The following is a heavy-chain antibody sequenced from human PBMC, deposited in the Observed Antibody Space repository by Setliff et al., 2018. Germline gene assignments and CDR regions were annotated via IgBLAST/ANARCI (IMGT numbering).Heavy chain of an antibody. CDR1: GFTFSSYA. V-gene: IGHV3-23*01. CDR3: AKPQVELRWGFES. Sequence: PGGSLRLSCVASGFTFSSYAMSWVRQAPGKGLEWVSAISGSGGRTYYADSVKGRFTLSRDNSENALFLQLNSLRAEDTAVYYCAKPQVELRWGFESWGQGTPVTVSS. J-gene: IGHJ4*02. D-gene: IGHD1-7*01. CDR2: ISGSGGRT.